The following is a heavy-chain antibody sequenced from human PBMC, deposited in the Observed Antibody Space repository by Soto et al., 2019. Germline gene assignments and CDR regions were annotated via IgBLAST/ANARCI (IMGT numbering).Heavy chain of an antibody. V-gene: IGHV4-34*01. D-gene: IGHD6-19*01. Sequence: QVQLQQWGAGLLKPSETLSLTCAVYGGSFSGYYWSWIRQPPGKGLEWIGEINHSGSTNYNPSLKSLVTISVDTSNNQFSLKLSSVTAADTAVHYCARGLIWRSSGWYYWGQGTLVTVSS. J-gene: IGHJ4*02. CDR2: INHSGST. CDR1: GGSFSGYY. CDR3: ARGLIWRSSGWYY.